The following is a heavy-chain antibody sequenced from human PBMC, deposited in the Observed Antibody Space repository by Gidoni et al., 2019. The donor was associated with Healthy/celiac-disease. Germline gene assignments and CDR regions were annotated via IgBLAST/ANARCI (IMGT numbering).Heavy chain of an antibody. CDR3: AGSSTSCYRSCYYYGMDV. CDR1: GFTVGSNY. J-gene: IGHJ6*02. Sequence: EVQLVESGGGLVQPGGSRILSCDASGFTVGSNYMSWVRQAPGKGLELLSVIYSAGSTSYADSVKGRFTISRDNSKNPLYLQRNSLRAEDTAVYYCAGSSTSCYRSCYYYGMDVWGQGTTVTVSS. CDR2: IYSAGST. D-gene: IGHD2-2*01. V-gene: IGHV3-66*02.